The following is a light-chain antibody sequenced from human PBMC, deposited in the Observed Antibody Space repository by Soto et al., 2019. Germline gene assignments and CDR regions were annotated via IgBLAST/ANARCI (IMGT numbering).Light chain of an antibody. CDR3: LQDHNVLT. Sequence: AIQMTQSPSSLSASVGDRVTIACRASQDIGNDLAWYQQKLGKAPQLLIFGASSLQSGVPSRFSGSGSGTDFTLTISSLQPEDSATHFCLQDHNVLTFGEGTKVEIK. CDR1: QDIGND. J-gene: IGKJ4*01. CDR2: GAS. V-gene: IGKV1-6*01.